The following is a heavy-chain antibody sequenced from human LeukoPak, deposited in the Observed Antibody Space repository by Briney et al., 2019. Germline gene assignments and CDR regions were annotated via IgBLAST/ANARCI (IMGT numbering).Heavy chain of an antibody. Sequence: GGSLRLSCTASGFTFNSYAMTWVRRASGKGLEWVSGIGGGGGATYYADSVNGRFTISRDDSTSALYLQMNSLRAEDTALYYCAKAVSYDYTNWGSAQFDYWAREPWSPSPQ. J-gene: IGHJ4*02. CDR1: GFTFNSYA. D-gene: IGHD4-11*01. CDR3: AKAVSYDYTNWGSAQFDY. CDR2: IGGGGGAT. V-gene: IGHV3-23*01.